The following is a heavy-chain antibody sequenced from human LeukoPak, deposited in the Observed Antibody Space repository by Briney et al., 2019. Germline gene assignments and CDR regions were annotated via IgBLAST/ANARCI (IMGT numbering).Heavy chain of an antibody. J-gene: IGHJ5*02. Sequence: ASVKVSCKASGYTFTGYYMHWVRQAPGQGLEWMGRINPNSGGTNYAQKFQGRVTMTRDTSISTAYMELSRLRSDDTAVYYCARDRSSGWQYSWFDPWGQGTLVTVSS. CDR1: GYTFTGYY. V-gene: IGHV1-2*06. CDR3: ARDRSSGWQYSWFDP. D-gene: IGHD6-19*01. CDR2: INPNSGGT.